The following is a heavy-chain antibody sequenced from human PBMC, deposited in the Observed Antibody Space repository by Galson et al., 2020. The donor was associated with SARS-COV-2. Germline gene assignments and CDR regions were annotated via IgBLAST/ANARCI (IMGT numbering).Heavy chain of an antibody. CDR1: GYTFTGYY. CDR2: LNPNSGGT. CDR3: ATGFGELDYYYYGMDV. J-gene: IGHJ6*02. V-gene: IGHV1-2*04. Sequence: ASVKVSCKASGYTFTGYYMHWVRQAPGQGLEWMGWLNPNSGGTNYAQKFQGWVTMTRDTSISTAYMELSRLRSDDTAVYYCATGFGELDYYYYGMDVWGQGTTVTVSS. D-gene: IGHD3-10*01.